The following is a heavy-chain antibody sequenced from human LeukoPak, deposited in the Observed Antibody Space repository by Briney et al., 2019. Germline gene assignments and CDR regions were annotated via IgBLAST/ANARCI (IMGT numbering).Heavy chain of an antibody. J-gene: IGHJ3*02. CDR1: GFTFSSYS. CDR3: ARGRASGYSLDAFDI. CDR2: ISSSSSYI. D-gene: IGHD3-3*01. V-gene: IGHV3-21*01. Sequence: GGSLRLSCAASGFTFSSYSMNWVRQAPGKGLEWVSSISSSSSYIYYADSVKGRFTISRDNAKNSLYLQMNSLRAEDTAVYYCARGRASGYSLDAFDIWGQGTMVTVSS.